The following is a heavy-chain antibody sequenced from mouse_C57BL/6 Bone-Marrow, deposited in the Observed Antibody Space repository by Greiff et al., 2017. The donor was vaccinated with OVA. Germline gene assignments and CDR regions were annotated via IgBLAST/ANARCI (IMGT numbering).Heavy chain of an antibody. J-gene: IGHJ1*03. Sequence: QVQLQQPGAELVKPGASVKLSCKASGYTFTSYWMHWVKQMPGQGLEWIGMIHPNSGSTNYNEKFKSKATLTVDKSSSTAYMQLSSLTSEDSAVYYCAEGDYDGYWYFDVWGTGTTVTVSS. V-gene: IGHV1-64*01. CDR1: GYTFTSYW. D-gene: IGHD2-4*01. CDR3: AEGDYDGYWYFDV. CDR2: IHPNSGST.